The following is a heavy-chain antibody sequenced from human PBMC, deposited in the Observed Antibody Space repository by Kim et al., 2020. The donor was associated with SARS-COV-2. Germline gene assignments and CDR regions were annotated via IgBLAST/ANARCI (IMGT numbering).Heavy chain of an antibody. D-gene: IGHD2-15*01. Sequence: GQGRFTNSRDKSKNTLYLQMNSRRAEDTAVYYCARGGYCSGGSCHRGMDVWGQGTTVTVSS. J-gene: IGHJ6*02. V-gene: IGHV3-30*01. CDR3: ARGGYCSGGSCHRGMDV.